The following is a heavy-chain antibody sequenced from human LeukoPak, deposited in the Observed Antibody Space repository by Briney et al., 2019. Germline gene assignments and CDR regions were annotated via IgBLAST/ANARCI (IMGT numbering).Heavy chain of an antibody. CDR2: ISLSGQT. Sequence: SETLSLTCGVSGGSIRSTNWWSWVHQPPGQGLEWIGEISLSGQTNFNPSLKSPVTISVDTSKNQFSLKLTSVTAADTAVYYCARRTGRGIAAAGSWLYWGQGTLVTVSS. CDR3: ARRTGRGIAAAGSWLY. J-gene: IGHJ4*02. CDR1: GGSIRSTNW. V-gene: IGHV4-4*02. D-gene: IGHD6-13*01.